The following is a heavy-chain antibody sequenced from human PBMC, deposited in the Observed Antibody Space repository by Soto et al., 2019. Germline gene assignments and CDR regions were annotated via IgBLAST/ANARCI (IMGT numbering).Heavy chain of an antibody. J-gene: IGHJ6*03. CDR2: INSDGSST. CDR3: AREGLSGSYSVYYDYYMDV. V-gene: IGHV3-74*01. CDR1: GFTFSSYW. Sequence: GGSLRLSCAASGFTFSSYWMHWVRQAPGKGLVWVSRINSDGSSTSYADSVKGRFTISRDNAKNTLYLQMNSLRAEDMAVYYCAREGLSGSYSVYYDYYMDVWGKGTTVTVSS. D-gene: IGHD3-10*01.